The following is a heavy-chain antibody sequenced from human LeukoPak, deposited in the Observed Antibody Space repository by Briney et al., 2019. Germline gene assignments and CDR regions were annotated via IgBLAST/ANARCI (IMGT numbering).Heavy chain of an antibody. Sequence: GGSLRLSCSASRFTFITHCMHWVRHAPGKGLGWVAFIWADGSHQNYADSVKGRLTISRDNSKSTLYLQMNSLRVEDTSVYFCARDPPGSGWAFWSWGQGTLVTVSS. D-gene: IGHD6-19*01. J-gene: IGHJ4*02. CDR2: IWADGSHQ. CDR1: RFTFITHC. CDR3: ARDPPGSGWAFWS. V-gene: IGHV3-33*01.